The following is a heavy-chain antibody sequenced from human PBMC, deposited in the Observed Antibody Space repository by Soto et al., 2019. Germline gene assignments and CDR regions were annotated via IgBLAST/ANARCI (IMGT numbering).Heavy chain of an antibody. CDR3: ARVLGIRYYYYYMDV. V-gene: IGHV3-7*01. CDR1: GFTFSSYW. Sequence: EVQLVESGGGLVQPGGSLGLSCAASGFTFSSYWMSWVRQAPGKGLEWVANIKQDGSEKYYVDSVKGRLTISRDNAKNSLYLQMYSLRAEDTAVYYCARVLGIRYYYYYMDVWGKGTTVTVSS. CDR2: IKQDGSEK. D-gene: IGHD7-27*01. J-gene: IGHJ6*03.